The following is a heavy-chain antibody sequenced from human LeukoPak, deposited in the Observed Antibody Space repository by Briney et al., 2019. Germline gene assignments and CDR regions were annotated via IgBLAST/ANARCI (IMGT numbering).Heavy chain of an antibody. J-gene: IGHJ4*02. V-gene: IGHV1-2*04. CDR2: IHPISGDT. Sequence: ASVKVSCKASGYTFTGYYMHWVRQVPGQGPEWMGWIHPISGDTNQAQKFQGWVTLTRDTSISTAYMNLSRLTSDDTAVYYCARGLINGHDFDYWGQGTLVTVSS. CDR3: ARGLINGHDFDY. CDR1: GYTFTGYY. D-gene: IGHD1-20*01.